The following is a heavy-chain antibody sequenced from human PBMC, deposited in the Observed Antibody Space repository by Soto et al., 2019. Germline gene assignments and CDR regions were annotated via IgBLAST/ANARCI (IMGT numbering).Heavy chain of an antibody. J-gene: IGHJ4*02. Sequence: PSETLSLTCNVSGGSISSGGYYWNWIRQVPGRGLEWIGYISYSASSFYNPSLESRVSVSIDTSGNQFSLKLSSMTAADTAVYFCARAHTYYSDISGYSKHSFHFDSWGQGTLVTVSS. V-gene: IGHV4-31*03. CDR3: ARAHTYYSDISGYSKHSFHFDS. D-gene: IGHD3-22*01. CDR2: ISYSASS. CDR1: GGSISSGGYY.